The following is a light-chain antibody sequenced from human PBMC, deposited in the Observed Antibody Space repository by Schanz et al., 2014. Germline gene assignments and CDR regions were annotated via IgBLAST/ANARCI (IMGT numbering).Light chain of an antibody. V-gene: IGKV1D-12*01. CDR1: QDISSW. J-gene: IGKJ3*01. CDR3: QQSYSTPPFT. Sequence: DIQMTQSPSSVSASVGDRVAITCRASQDISSWLAWYQQKPGKAPKLLIYDASSLQSGVPSRFSGSGSGSDFTLSISRLQPEDFATYYCQQSYSTPPFTFGPGTKVDIK. CDR2: DAS.